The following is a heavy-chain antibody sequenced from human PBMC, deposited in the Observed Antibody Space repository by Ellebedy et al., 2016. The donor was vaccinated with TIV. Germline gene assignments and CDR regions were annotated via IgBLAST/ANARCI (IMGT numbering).Heavy chain of an antibody. J-gene: IGHJ4*02. D-gene: IGHD3-10*01. CDR1: GFTFSSYG. CDR3: AKLLDYYGSGEIDY. V-gene: IGHV3-23*01. Sequence: PGGSLRLSCAASGFTFSSYGMSWVRQAPGKGLEWVSAISGSGGSTYYADSVKGRFTISRDNSKNTLYLQMNSLRAEDTAVYYCAKLLDYYGSGEIDYWGQGTLVTVSS. CDR2: ISGSGGST.